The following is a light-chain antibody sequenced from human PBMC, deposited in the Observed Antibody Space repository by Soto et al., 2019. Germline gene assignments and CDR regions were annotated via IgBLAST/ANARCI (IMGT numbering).Light chain of an antibody. V-gene: IGKV3-20*01. Sequence: IVLTQSPGTLSLSPGERATLSCRASQSVSSSYLVWYQQKTGQAPRLLIYSASTRATGIPDRFSGSVSGTDFTPTISRLEPDDFAVYYCQQFGTSPPAITFGQGTRL. J-gene: IGKJ5*01. CDR1: QSVSSSY. CDR2: SAS. CDR3: QQFGTSPPAIT.